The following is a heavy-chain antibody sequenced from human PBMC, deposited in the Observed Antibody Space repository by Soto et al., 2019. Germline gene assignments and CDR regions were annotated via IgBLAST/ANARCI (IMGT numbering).Heavy chain of an antibody. Sequence: GGSLRLSCAASGFIFENFGMSWVRQAPGKGLEWISSISGSGFKKYYADSVKGRFTISRDNSKSTVYLELNNLSAEDTAVYHCAKNQGVELVPLATVDWFDPWGQGSVVTVPS. D-gene: IGHD1-26*01. CDR1: GFIFENFG. V-gene: IGHV3-23*01. J-gene: IGHJ5*02. CDR2: ISGSGFKK. CDR3: AKNQGVELVPLATVDWFDP.